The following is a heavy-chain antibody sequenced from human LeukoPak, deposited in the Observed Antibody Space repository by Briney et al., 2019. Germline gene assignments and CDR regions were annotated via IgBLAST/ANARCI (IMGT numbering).Heavy chain of an antibody. V-gene: IGHV1-69*04. CDR1: GGTFSSYA. Sequence: SVKVSCKASGGTFSSYAISWVRQAPGQGLEWMGRIIPILGIANYAQKFQGRVTITADKSTSTAYMELSSLRSEDTAVYYCASSVMVDVRGAYDYWGQGTLVTVSS. CDR3: ASSVMVDVRGAYDY. J-gene: IGHJ4*02. CDR2: IIPILGIA. D-gene: IGHD2-15*01.